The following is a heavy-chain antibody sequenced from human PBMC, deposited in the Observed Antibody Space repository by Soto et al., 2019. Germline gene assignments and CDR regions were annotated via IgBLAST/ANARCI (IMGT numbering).Heavy chain of an antibody. Sequence: GASVKVSCKASGYTFSSYYMHWVRQAPGQGLEWMGIINPSGGSTSYAQKFQGRVTMTTDTSTSTAYMELRSLRSDDTAVYYCARDSALSIAARIDAFDIWGQGTMVTVSS. CDR1: GYTFSSYY. J-gene: IGHJ3*02. CDR3: ARDSALSIAARIDAFDI. CDR2: INPSGGST. V-gene: IGHV1-46*01. D-gene: IGHD6-6*01.